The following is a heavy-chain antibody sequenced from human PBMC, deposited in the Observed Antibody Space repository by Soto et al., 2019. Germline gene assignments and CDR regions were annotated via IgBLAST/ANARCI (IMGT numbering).Heavy chain of an antibody. J-gene: IGHJ4*02. Sequence: PSETLSLTCTVSGGSISSGGYYWSWICQHPGKGLEWIGYIYYSGSTYYNPSLKSQVTISVDTSKNQFSLKLSSVTAADTAVYYCARSPFTVTPLFYFDYWGQGTLVTVSS. D-gene: IGHD4-4*01. V-gene: IGHV4-31*01. CDR3: ARSPFTVTPLFYFDY. CDR2: IYYSGST. CDR1: GGSISSGGYY.